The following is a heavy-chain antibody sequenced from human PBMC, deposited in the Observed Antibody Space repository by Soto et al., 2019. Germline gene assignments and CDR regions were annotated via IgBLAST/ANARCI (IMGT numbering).Heavy chain of an antibody. V-gene: IGHV3-23*01. CDR1: GFTFSSYA. CDR2: ISGSGGST. J-gene: IGHJ4*02. CDR3: AKSAPKRHYYDSSGYYLFY. D-gene: IGHD3-22*01. Sequence: GGSLRLSCAASGFTFSSYAMSWVRQAPGKGLEWVSAISGSGGSTYYADSVKGRFTISRDNSKNTLYLQMNSLRAEDTAVYYCAKSAPKRHYYDSSGYYLFYWGQGTLVTVSS.